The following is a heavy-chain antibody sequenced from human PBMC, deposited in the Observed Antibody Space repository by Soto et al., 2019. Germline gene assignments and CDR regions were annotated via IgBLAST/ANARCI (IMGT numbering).Heavy chain of an antibody. J-gene: IGHJ3*02. CDR1: GGTFSSYA. V-gene: IGHV1-69*12. Sequence: QVQLVQSGAEVKKPGSSVKVSCKASGGTFSSYAISWVRQAPGQGLEWMGGIIPIFGTANYAQKFQGRVTXPASEXXSTAYMELSSLRSEDTAVYYCARERAVAGGDAFDIWGQGTMVTVSS. CDR2: IIPIFGTA. CDR3: ARERAVAGGDAFDI. D-gene: IGHD6-19*01.